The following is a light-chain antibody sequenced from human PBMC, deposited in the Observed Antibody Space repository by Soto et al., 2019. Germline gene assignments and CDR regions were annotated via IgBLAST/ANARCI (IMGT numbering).Light chain of an antibody. Sequence: QSVLTQHASVSGSPGQSITISCTGTSSDVGGYNYVSWYQQHPGKAPKLMIYEVSNRPSGASNRFSGSKSGNTASLTISGLQAEDEADYYCSSYTSSSTYVFGTGTKVTVL. CDR3: SSYTSSSTYV. CDR2: EVS. J-gene: IGLJ1*01. CDR1: SSDVGGYNY. V-gene: IGLV2-14*01.